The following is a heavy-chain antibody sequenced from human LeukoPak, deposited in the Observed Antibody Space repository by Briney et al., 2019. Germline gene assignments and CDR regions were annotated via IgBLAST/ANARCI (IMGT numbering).Heavy chain of an antibody. CDR2: IYHSGTT. J-gene: IGHJ5*02. CDR3: ARGRGGYDTRGYYNSWLDP. D-gene: IGHD3-22*01. Sequence: PSQTLSLTCAVSGGSIGGEDYSWSWIRQPPGKGLEWIGYIYHSGTTYYNPSLKSRVTISVDRSKNQFSLKLSSVTAADTAAYYCARGRGGYDTRGYYNSWLDPWGQGTLATVSS. CDR1: GGSIGGEDYS. V-gene: IGHV4-30-2*01.